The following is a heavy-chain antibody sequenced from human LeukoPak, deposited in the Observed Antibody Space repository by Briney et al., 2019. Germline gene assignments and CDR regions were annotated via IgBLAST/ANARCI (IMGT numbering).Heavy chain of an antibody. CDR1: GGSFSDYY. CDR3: ARKQGGQLVNTRRWFDP. V-gene: IGHV4-34*01. D-gene: IGHD6-13*01. Sequence: SETLSLTCAVYGGSFSDYYWSWLRQSPGKGLEWIGEINHSGSTYYNPSLKSRVTISLDTSKSQFSLKLTSVTAADTAVYYCARKQGGQLVNTRRWFDPWGQGTLVTVSS. CDR2: INHSGST. J-gene: IGHJ5*02.